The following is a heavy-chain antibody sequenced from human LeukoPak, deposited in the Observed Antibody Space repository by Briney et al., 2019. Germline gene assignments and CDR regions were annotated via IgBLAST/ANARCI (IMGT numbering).Heavy chain of an antibody. CDR3: ARDRGDYGYYYYGMDV. D-gene: IGHD4-17*01. CDR1: GGSISSGDYY. V-gene: IGHV4-30-4*01. CDR2: IYYSGST. J-gene: IGHJ6*02. Sequence: SETLSLTCTVSGGSISSGDYYWSWIRQPPGKGLEWIGYIYYSGSTYYNPSLKSRVTISVDTSKNQFSLKLSSVTAADTAVYYYARDRGDYGYYYYGMDVWGQGTTVTVSS.